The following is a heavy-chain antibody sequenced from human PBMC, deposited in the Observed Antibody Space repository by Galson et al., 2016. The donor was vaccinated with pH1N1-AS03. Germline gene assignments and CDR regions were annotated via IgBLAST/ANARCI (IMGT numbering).Heavy chain of an antibody. CDR1: GFTFSTLA. Sequence: SLRLSCAASGFTFSTLAISWLRQAPGKGLEWVACVSGSGTSTYYADSLLGRFTVSRDNSKNSLYLHMNNVRAEDTAIYYCAPYGSGRPDRAFHNWGLGTLVTVSS. V-gene: IGHV3-23*01. D-gene: IGHD3-10*01. J-gene: IGHJ4*02. CDR3: APYGSGRPDRAFHN. CDR2: VSGSGTST.